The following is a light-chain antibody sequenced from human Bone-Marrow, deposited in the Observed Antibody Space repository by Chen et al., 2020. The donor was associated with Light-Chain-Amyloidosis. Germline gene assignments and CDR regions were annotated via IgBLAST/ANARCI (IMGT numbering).Light chain of an antibody. CDR2: GSS. J-gene: IGKJ4*01. V-gene: IGKV3-20*01. CDR1: QTISINY. CDR3: QQYGTSPLT. Sequence: EIVLTQSPGTMYLSPGEGANLPCRASQTISINYLTWYKQKFGQDPRLLIYGSSSRATGIPDRFTGSGSGTDFTLTINRLEPEDFAMYYCQQYGTSPLTFGGGTKVEIK.